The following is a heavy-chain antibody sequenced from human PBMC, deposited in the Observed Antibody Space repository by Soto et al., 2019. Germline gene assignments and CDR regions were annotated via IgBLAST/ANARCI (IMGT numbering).Heavy chain of an antibody. Sequence: ASVKVSCKASGYTFTGYYMHWVRQAPGQGPEWMGWISPHSGGTKYAQKFQGRVTMTRDTSISTAYMELSRLRSDDTAVYYCATSIAVAGYNWFDPWGQGTLVTVSS. J-gene: IGHJ5*02. CDR2: ISPHSGGT. D-gene: IGHD6-19*01. V-gene: IGHV1-2*02. CDR3: ATSIAVAGYNWFDP. CDR1: GYTFTGYY.